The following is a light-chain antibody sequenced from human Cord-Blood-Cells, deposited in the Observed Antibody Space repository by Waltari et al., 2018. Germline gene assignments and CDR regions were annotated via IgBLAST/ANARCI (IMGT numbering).Light chain of an antibody. Sequence: IHMTQFPSSLSASVGHRVTITFRASQGIRNDLGWKQQKRGKAPYRLIYASSNLQSGVPSRFSGSGSGTEFSLSISSLRPEDFATYYCLQHNSYPRTFGHGTKVEIK. CDR3: LQHNSYPRT. V-gene: IGKV1-17*01. CDR2: ASS. CDR1: QGIRND. J-gene: IGKJ1*01.